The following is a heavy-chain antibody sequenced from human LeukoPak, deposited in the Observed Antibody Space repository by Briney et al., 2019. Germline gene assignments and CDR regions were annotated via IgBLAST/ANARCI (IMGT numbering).Heavy chain of an antibody. CDR1: GFTFSRYA. CDR2: ISGSGGST. Sequence: GGSLRLSCAASGFTFSRYAMSWVRQAPGKGLEWVSTISGSGGSTYYADSVKGRFTISRDNSKNTLYLQMNSLRAEDTAEYYCAKGVYYDFWSGYYFDYWGQGTLVTVSS. CDR3: AKGVYYDFWSGYYFDY. V-gene: IGHV3-23*01. J-gene: IGHJ4*02. D-gene: IGHD3-3*01.